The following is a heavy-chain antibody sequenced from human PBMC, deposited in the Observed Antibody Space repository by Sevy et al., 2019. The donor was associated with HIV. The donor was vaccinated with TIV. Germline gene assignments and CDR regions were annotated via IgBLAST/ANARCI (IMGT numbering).Heavy chain of an antibody. CDR1: RFNFSNYA. J-gene: IGHJ4*02. CDR2: ILHDGSNE. D-gene: IGHD2-21*01. V-gene: IGHV3-30*04. Sequence: GGSLRLSCAASRFNFSNYAMHWVRQAPGKGLEWVALILHDGSNEHYADSVKGRFTISRDNSQNTVYLQMNSLRPEDTAVYYCGRDRLLSLLDFWGQGTLVTVSS. CDR3: GRDRLLSLLDF.